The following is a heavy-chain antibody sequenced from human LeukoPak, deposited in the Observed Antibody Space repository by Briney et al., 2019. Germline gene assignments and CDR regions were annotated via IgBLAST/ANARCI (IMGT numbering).Heavy chain of an antibody. CDR2: ISYDGSNK. CDR1: GFTFSSYA. V-gene: IGHV3-30-3*01. Sequence: GGSLRLSCAASGFTFSSYAMHWVRQAPGKGLEWVAVISYDGSNKYYADSVKGRFTISRDNSKNTLYLQMNSLRAEDTAVYYCARGDIAVAGLDWGQGTLVTVSS. CDR3: ARGDIAVAGLD. D-gene: IGHD6-19*01. J-gene: IGHJ4*02.